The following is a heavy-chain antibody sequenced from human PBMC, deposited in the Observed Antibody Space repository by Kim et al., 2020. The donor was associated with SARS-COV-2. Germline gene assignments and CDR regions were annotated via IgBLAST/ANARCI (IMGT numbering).Heavy chain of an antibody. CDR3: ARGYYGSGTAYIVRGAYWFDP. V-gene: IGHV4-30-4*01. CDR1: GGSTTSRESY. CDR2: IYYSGTT. Sequence: SETLSLTCTVSGGSTTSRESYWSWIRQPPGKGLEWIGYIYYSGTTYHNPSLKSRVTMSVDPSKNQFSLNLRSVSVADTAVYYCARGYYGSGTAYIVRGAYWFDPWGQGTLVTVAS. J-gene: IGHJ5*02. D-gene: IGHD3-10*01.